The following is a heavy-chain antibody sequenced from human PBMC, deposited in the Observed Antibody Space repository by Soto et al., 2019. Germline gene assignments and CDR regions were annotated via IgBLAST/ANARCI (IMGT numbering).Heavy chain of an antibody. J-gene: IGHJ4*02. CDR3: ARSIVVVTALDY. CDR2: INAGNGNT. D-gene: IGHD2-21*02. CDR1: GYTFTSYA. Sequence: QVQLVQSGAEEKKPGASVKDSCKASGYTFTSYAMHWMRQAPGQRLEWMGWINAGNGNTKYSQKFQGRVTITRDTSASTAYMDLSSLRSEDTAVYYCARSIVVVTALDYWGPGTLVSFSS. V-gene: IGHV1-3*05.